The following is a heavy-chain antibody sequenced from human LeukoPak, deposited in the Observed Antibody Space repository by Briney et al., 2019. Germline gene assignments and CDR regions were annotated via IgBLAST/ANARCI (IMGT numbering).Heavy chain of an antibody. V-gene: IGHV4-59*01. CDR1: GGPISNYF. D-gene: IGHD2-8*01. Sequence: SETLSLTCTVSGGPISNYFWSWIRQPPGKGLEWIGYIYYSGSTNYNPSLKSRVTTSVDTSKNQLSLKLSSVTAADTAVYYCARFNGILDAFDIWGQGTMVTVSS. J-gene: IGHJ3*02. CDR3: ARFNGILDAFDI. CDR2: IYYSGST.